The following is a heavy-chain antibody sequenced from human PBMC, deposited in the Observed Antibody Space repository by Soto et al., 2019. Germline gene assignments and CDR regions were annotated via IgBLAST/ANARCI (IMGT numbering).Heavy chain of an antibody. CDR1: GFTFSSYA. Sequence: EVQLLESGGGLVQPGGSLRLSCAASGFTFSSYAMSWVRQAPGKGLELVSSISTSGGSTYYADSVKGRLTISRDNSNNTLYLQMNSLRAEDTAVYYCSLADRYYGMDVWGLGTTVTVSS. V-gene: IGHV3-23*01. J-gene: IGHJ6*02. CDR3: SLADRYYGMDV. D-gene: IGHD2-21*01. CDR2: ISTSGGST.